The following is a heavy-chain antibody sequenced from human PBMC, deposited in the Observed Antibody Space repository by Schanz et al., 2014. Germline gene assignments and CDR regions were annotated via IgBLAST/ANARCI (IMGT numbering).Heavy chain of an antibody. CDR3: AKGRFGELSAFDS. D-gene: IGHD3-10*01. Sequence: EVQLVESGGGLVKPGGSLRLSCAASGFTFSSYAMSWVRQAPGKGLEWVSAISGSGGSTYYADSVKGRFTISRDNSKNTLYLQMHSLRAEDTAVYYCAKGRFGELSAFDSWGQGTMVTVSS. CDR2: ISGSGGST. CDR1: GFTFSSYA. J-gene: IGHJ3*02. V-gene: IGHV3-23*04.